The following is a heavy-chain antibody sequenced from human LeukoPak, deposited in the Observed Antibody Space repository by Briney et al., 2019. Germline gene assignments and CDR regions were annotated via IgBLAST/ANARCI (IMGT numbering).Heavy chain of an antibody. V-gene: IGHV3-23*01. CDR2: ISGSGGST. CDR3: AKGLWFGESAFDF. Sequence: GGSLRLSCAASGFTFSSYAMSWVRRAPGKGLEWVSAISGSGGSTYYADSVKGRFTISRDNSKNTLYLQMNSLRAEDTAVYYCAKGLWFGESAFDFWGQGTLVTVSS. CDR1: GFTFSSYA. J-gene: IGHJ4*02. D-gene: IGHD3-10*01.